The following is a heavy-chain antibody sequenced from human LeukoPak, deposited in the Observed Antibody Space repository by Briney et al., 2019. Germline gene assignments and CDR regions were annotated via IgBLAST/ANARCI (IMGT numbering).Heavy chain of an antibody. CDR3: ARGISPRKRAMIVVVIPYFDY. CDR1: GFTVSSNY. V-gene: IGHV3-53*01. J-gene: IGHJ4*02. CDR2: IYSGGST. Sequence: GGSLRLSCAASGFTVSSNYMSWVRQAPGKGLEWVSVIYSGGSTYYADSVKGRFTISRDNAKNSLYLQMNSLRAEDTAVYYCARGISPRKRAMIVVVIPYFDYWGQGTLVTVSS. D-gene: IGHD3-22*01.